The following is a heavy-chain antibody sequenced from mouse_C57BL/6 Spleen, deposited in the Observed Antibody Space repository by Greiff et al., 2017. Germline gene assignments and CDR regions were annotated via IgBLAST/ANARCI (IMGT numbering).Heavy chain of an antibody. CDR3: AEDYGNYDGFAY. V-gene: IGHV1-19*01. Sequence: EVQLQQSGPVLVKPGASVKMSCKASGYTFTDYYMNWVKQSHGKRLEWIGVINPYNGGTSYNQKFKGKATLTVDKSSSTAYMELNSLTSEDSAVYYCAEDYGNYDGFAYWGQGTLVTVSA. CDR1: GYTFTDYY. D-gene: IGHD2-1*01. J-gene: IGHJ3*01. CDR2: INPYNGGT.